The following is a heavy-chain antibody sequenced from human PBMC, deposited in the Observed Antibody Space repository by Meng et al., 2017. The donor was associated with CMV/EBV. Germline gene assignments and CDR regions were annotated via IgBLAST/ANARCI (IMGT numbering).Heavy chain of an antibody. CDR1: GGTFSSYA. D-gene: IGHD3-3*01. CDR3: ARGISSDYDFWSGKVNWFDP. Sequence: SVKVSCKASGGTFSSYAISWVRQAPGQGREWMGGIIPISGKANYAQKFQGRVTITADKSTSTAYMELSSLRSEDTAVYYCARGISSDYDFWSGKVNWFDPWGQGTLVTVSS. J-gene: IGHJ5*02. CDR2: IIPISGKA. V-gene: IGHV1-69*06.